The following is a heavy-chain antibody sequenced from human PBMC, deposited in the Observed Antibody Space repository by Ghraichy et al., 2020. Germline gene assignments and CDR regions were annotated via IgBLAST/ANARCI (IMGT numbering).Heavy chain of an antibody. D-gene: IGHD6-6*01. V-gene: IGHV3-53*01. CDR3: ARGDLSSSSPPATFDY. J-gene: IGHJ4*02. Sequence: GGSLRLSCAASGFTVSSNYMSWVRQAPGKGLEWVSVIYSGGSTYYADSVKGRFTISRDNSKNTLYLQMNSLRAEDTAVYYCARGDLSSSSPPATFDYWGQGTLVTVSS. CDR1: GFTVSSNY. CDR2: IYSGGST.